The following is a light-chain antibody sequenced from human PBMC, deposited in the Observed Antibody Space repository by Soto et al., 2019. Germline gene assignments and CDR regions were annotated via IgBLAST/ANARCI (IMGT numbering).Light chain of an antibody. Sequence: VLTQAPATLSLSPGGRAPLSCRASQSVSSNLAWYQQKPGQAPRLLIYGASTRATGIPARFSGSGSGTDFTLTISSLEPEDFAVYYCQQRRNWQVTFGQGTRLEIK. CDR2: GAS. CDR1: QSVSSN. V-gene: IGKV3D-11*02. J-gene: IGKJ5*01. CDR3: QQRRNWQVT.